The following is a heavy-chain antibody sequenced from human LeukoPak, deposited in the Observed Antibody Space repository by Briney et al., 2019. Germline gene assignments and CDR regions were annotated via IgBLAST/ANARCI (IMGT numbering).Heavy chain of an antibody. CDR2: INHSGST. D-gene: IGHD3-16*02. J-gene: IGHJ4*02. V-gene: IGHV4-34*01. CDR1: GGSFSGYY. Sequence: SETLSLTCAVYGGSFSGYYWSWIRQPPGKGLEWIGEINHSGSTNYNPSPKSRVTISVDTSKNQFSLKLSSVTAADTAVYYCARGWYVWGSYRSYFDYWGQGTLVTVSS. CDR3: ARGWYVWGSYRSYFDY.